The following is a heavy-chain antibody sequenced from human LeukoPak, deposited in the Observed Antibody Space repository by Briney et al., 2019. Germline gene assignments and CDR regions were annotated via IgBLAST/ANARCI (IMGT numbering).Heavy chain of an antibody. D-gene: IGHD1-26*01. CDR3: ASGSGSYQHQGYYYYMDV. CDR2: IYTSGST. J-gene: IGHJ6*03. CDR1: GGSIRRYY. Sequence: SETLSLTCTVSGGSIRRYYWSWIRQPPGKGLEWIGYIYTSGSTNYNPSLKSRVTISVDTSKNQFSLKLSSVTAADTAVYYCASGSGSYQHQGYYYYMDVWGKGTTVTVSS. V-gene: IGHV4-4*09.